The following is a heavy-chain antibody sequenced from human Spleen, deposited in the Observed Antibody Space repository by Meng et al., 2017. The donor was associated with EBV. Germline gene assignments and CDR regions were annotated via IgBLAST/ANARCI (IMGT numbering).Heavy chain of an antibody. Sequence: QGQLQQWGAGLLKPSETRSLTCAVSGGSFSSYYWSWIRQPPGKGLEWIGEINQSGSIYYNPSLMGRVTISGDTSRNQFSLKLISVTAADTAVYYCARGPYYEWGQGTLVTVSS. D-gene: IGHD1-26*01. CDR3: ARGPYYE. V-gene: IGHV4-34*01. CDR1: GGSFSSYY. J-gene: IGHJ4*02. CDR2: INQSGSI.